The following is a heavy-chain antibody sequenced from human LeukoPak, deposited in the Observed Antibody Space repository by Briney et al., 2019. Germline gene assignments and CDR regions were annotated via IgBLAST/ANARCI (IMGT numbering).Heavy chain of an antibody. CDR2: ISGSGGPT. CDR3: ARQVGASWFDP. D-gene: IGHD1-26*01. V-gene: IGHV3-23*01. CDR1: GFTFSSFA. J-gene: IGHJ5*02. Sequence: GGSLRLSCAASGFTFSSFAMSWVRQAPVKGLELVSTISGSGGPTYYADSVKGRFIISRDNSKNTLYLQMNSLRAEDTAVYYCARQVGASWFDPWGQGTLVAVSS.